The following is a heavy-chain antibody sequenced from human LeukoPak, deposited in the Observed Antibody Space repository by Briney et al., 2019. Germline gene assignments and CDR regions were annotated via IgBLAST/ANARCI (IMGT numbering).Heavy chain of an antibody. CDR1: GGSISSSNW. V-gene: IGHV4-4*02. Sequence: PSETLSLTCAVSGGSISSSNWWSWVRQPPGKGLEWIGEIYHSGNTNYSPSLKSRVTISLDKSRNQFSLKLSSVTAADTAVYYCASDTPLHFWGQGTLVTASS. J-gene: IGHJ4*02. CDR3: ASDTPLHF. CDR2: IYHSGNT.